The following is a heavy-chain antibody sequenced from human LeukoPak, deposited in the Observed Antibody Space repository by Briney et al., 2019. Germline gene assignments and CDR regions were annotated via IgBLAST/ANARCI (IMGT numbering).Heavy chain of an antibody. Sequence: GRSLRLSCAASGFTFSNYAMHWVRQAPGKGLEWVAVISYDGSYKDYADSVKGRFTISRDNSKNTLYLQMNSLRAEDTAVYYCATSKYSGSYWGQGTLVTVSS. V-gene: IGHV3-30*04. CDR1: GFTFSNYA. CDR3: ATSKYSGSY. CDR2: ISYDGSYK. J-gene: IGHJ4*02. D-gene: IGHD1-26*01.